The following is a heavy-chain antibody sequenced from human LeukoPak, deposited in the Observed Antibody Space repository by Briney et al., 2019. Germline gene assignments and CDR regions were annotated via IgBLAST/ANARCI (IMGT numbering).Heavy chain of an antibody. CDR3: AKDGAPLIAVAGHLDY. J-gene: IGHJ4*02. V-gene: IGHV3-72*01. D-gene: IGHD6-19*01. Sequence: GGSPRLSCTASGFTFSDHYMDWVRQAPGKGLEWVARIREKPHSYSTEYAASVKGRFTISRDDSKNLLYLQMSRLRTEDTAVYYCAKDGAPLIAVAGHLDYWGQGTLVTVSS. CDR1: GFTFSDHY. CDR2: IREKPHSYST.